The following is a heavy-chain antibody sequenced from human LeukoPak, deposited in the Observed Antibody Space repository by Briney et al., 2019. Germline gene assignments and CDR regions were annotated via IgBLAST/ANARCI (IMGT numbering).Heavy chain of an antibody. CDR3: AKSADYDILTGYYDY. J-gene: IGHJ4*02. CDR1: GFTFSSSA. Sequence: GGSLRLSCAASGFTFSSSARSWVRQVPGKGLEWVSAISGSGGSTYYADSVKGRFTISRDNSKNTLYLQMNSLRAEDTAVYYCAKSADYDILTGYYDYWGQGTLVTVSS. CDR2: ISGSGGST. V-gene: IGHV3-23*01. D-gene: IGHD3-9*01.